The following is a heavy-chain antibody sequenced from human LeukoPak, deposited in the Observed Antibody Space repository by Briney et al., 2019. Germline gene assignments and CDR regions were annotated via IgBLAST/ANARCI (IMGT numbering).Heavy chain of an antibody. CDR1: GFTFSNYW. J-gene: IGHJ4*02. CDR2: IRSKAYGGTT. V-gene: IGHV3-49*04. CDR3: TRDPPDY. Sequence: GALRLSCAASGFTFSNYWMSWVRQAPGKGLEWVGFIRSKAYGGTTEYAASVKGRFTISRDDSKSIAYLQMNSLKTEDTAVYYCTRDPPDYWGQGTLVTVSS.